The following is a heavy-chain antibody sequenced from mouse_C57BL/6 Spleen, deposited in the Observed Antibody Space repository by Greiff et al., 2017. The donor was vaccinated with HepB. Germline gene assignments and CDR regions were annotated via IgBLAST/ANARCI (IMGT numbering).Heavy chain of an antibody. J-gene: IGHJ2*01. CDR1: GYSITSGYY. CDR2: ISYDGSN. D-gene: IGHD1-1*01. V-gene: IGHV3-6*01. CDR3: ARGELVADY. Sequence: EVQVVESGPGLVKPSQSLSLTCSVPGYSITSGYYWNWIRQFPGNKLEWMGYISYDGSNNYNPSLKNRISITRDTSKNQFFLKLNSVTTEDTATYYCARGELVADYWGQGTTLTVSS.